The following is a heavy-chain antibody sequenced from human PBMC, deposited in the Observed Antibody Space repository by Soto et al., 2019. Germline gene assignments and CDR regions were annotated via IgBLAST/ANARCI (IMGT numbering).Heavy chain of an antibody. CDR3: ARGPDDYGAQHYYYYYGMDV. CDR1: GGSFSCYY. J-gene: IGHJ6*02. CDR2: IYYTGSS. D-gene: IGHD4-17*01. Sequence: PSETLSLTCAVYGGSFSCYYWSWIRQPPGRGLEWIGFIYYTGSSSYNPSLKSRVTMSLDKSNNQFSLKLTSVTAADTAVYYCARGPDDYGAQHYYYYYGMDVWGQGTTVTVSS. V-gene: IGHV4-59*01.